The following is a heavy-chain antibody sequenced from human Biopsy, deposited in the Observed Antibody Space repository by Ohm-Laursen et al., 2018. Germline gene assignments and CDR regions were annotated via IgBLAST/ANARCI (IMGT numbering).Heavy chain of an antibody. V-gene: IGHV4-59*08. Sequence: GTLSLTCTLSGASVRSHFLTWIRQPPGKGLQWIGSIPNSGTTKSSPSLKSRVNISLHTSKNQLSLKLTSVTAADTAVYYCARLSTLFGVADFTDDWGQGTLVTASS. CDR3: ARLSTLFGVADFTDD. CDR2: IPNSGTT. CDR1: GASVRSHF. J-gene: IGHJ4*02. D-gene: IGHD3-3*01.